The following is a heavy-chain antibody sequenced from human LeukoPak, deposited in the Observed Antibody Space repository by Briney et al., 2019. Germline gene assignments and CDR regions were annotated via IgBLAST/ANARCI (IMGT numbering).Heavy chain of an antibody. CDR1: EFTFSSYA. Sequence: PGGSLRLSCAASEFTFSSYAMSWVRQAPGKGLEWVSSITSGGNTYYADSVKGRFTISRDNSKNTLYLQMNSLRAEDTAVYYCAKDLANYGDSYYFDYWGQGTLVTVSS. J-gene: IGHJ4*02. V-gene: IGHV3-23*01. CDR3: AKDLANYGDSYYFDY. CDR2: ITSGGNT. D-gene: IGHD4-17*01.